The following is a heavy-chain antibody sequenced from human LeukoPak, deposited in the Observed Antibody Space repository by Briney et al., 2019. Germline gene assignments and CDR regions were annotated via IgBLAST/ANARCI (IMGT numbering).Heavy chain of an antibody. CDR3: ARDKLVGATRIDY. J-gene: IGHJ4*02. D-gene: IGHD1-26*01. CDR1: GFTFSSYG. CDR2: IRYDGSNK. V-gene: IGHV3-30*02. Sequence: GGSLRLSCAASGFTFSSYGMHWVRQAPGKGLEWVAFIRYDGSNKYYADSVKGRFTISRDNAKNSLYLQMNSLRDEDTAVYYCARDKLVGATRIDYWGQGTLVTVSS.